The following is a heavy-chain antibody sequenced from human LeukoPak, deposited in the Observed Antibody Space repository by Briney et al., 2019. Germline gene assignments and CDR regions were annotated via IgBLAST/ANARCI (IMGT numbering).Heavy chain of an antibody. V-gene: IGHV3-11*04. CDR1: GFTFKDYY. CDR3: ARDGIDGDYPSDY. Sequence: GRSLRLSCAASGFTFKDYYMTWVRQAPGKGLEWVSYISSSGTTIYYTDSVKGRFTISRDNAKNSLYLQMNSLKAEDTAVYYCARDGIDGDYPSDYWGRGTLVTVSS. J-gene: IGHJ4*02. CDR2: ISSSGTTI. D-gene: IGHD4-17*01.